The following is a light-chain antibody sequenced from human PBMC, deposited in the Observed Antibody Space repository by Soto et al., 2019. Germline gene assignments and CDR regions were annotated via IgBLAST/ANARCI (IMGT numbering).Light chain of an antibody. CDR1: SSDVGNYNY. Sequence: QSVLTQPRSVSGSPGQSVTISCTGTSSDVGNYNYVSWYQQHPGKAPKVMIYDVNKWPSGVPDRFSGSKSGNTASLTISGLQAEDEADYYCRSYAGSYTWVFGGGTKVTVL. J-gene: IGLJ3*02. CDR2: DVN. V-gene: IGLV2-11*01. CDR3: RSYAGSYTWV.